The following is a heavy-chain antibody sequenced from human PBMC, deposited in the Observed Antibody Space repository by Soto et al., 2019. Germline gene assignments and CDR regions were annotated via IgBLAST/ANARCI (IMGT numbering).Heavy chain of an antibody. CDR1: GGSISSGGYS. CDR2: IYHSGST. Sequence: QLQLQESGSGLVKPSQTLSLTCAVSGGSISSGGYSWSWIRQPPAKGLEWIGYIYHSGSTYYNPSLKSRVNTSAHRSRNQFSLKLSSVTAADTAVYYCARTPMYWGQGTLVTVAS. CDR3: ARTPMY. V-gene: IGHV4-30-2*01. J-gene: IGHJ4*02.